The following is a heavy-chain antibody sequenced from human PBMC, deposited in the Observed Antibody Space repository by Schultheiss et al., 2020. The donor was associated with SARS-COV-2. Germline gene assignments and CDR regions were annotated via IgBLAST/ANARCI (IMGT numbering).Heavy chain of an antibody. Sequence: SGPTLVKPTQTLTLTCSFSGFSLNSTTVGVGVGWIRQSPGKALEWLALIYWDGDERYSPSLKSRVTITKDTSKNQVVLTMTNMDPVDTATYFCAHGMNSGYDVPFDYWGQGNLVTVSS. CDR3: AHGMNSGYDVPFDY. D-gene: IGHD5-12*01. CDR2: IYWDGDE. J-gene: IGHJ4*02. CDR1: GFSLNSTTVGVG. V-gene: IGHV2-5*02.